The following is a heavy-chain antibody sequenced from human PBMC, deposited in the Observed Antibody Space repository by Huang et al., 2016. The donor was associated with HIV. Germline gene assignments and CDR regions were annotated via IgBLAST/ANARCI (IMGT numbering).Heavy chain of an antibody. CDR2: SYPGDSDL. Sequence: EVQLVQSGAEVKKPGESLKISCKGSGYTFTNSWIGWVRQMPGKGLEWMCLSYPGDSDLRYSPSFQGQVTISADKSISTAYLLWSTLEASDTAMYYCARGATLTGNTNFFDVWGQGTMVSVSS. CDR1: GYTFTNSW. V-gene: IGHV5-51*03. CDR3: ARGATLTGNTNFFDV. J-gene: IGHJ3*01. D-gene: IGHD3-9*01.